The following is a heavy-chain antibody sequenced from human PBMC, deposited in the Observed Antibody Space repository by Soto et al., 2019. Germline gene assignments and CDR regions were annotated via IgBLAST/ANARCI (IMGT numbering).Heavy chain of an antibody. CDR3: TRDAYRWGCAFDL. Sequence: EVQLLESGGGLVQPGGSLRLSCAASGFTFSHYAMSWVRQAPGKGLQWVSTIFGSGATTHYADSVKGRFGISRDNSNNMLFLEMNSLKDEDTAVYYCTRDAYRWGCAFDLWGQGTRGAVSS. D-gene: IGHD1-26*01. V-gene: IGHV3-23*01. CDR2: IFGSGATT. CDR1: GFTFSHYA. J-gene: IGHJ3*01.